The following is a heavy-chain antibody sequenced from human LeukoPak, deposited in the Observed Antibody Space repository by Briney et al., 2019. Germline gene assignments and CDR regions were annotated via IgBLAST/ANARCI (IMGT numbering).Heavy chain of an antibody. V-gene: IGHV3-7*01. CDR1: GLTFINYW. J-gene: IGHJ4*02. D-gene: IGHD2-8*02. CDR2: INRDGSGK. Sequence: GSPRLSCAGSGLTFINYWMTWVRQVPGKGLECVANINRDGSGKYYLPSVRGRFTISKDDAKDSLYLQMDSLRPEDTAIYYCARVEYTGNGNLYWGQGTLVTVSS. CDR3: ARVEYTGNGNLY.